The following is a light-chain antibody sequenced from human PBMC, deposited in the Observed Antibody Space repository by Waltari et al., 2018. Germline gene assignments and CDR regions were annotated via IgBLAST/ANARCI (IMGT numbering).Light chain of an antibody. Sequence: QSALTQPASVSGSPGQSITLSCIGTSSDVGGYSIVSWYQQHPGKAPKLMIYEDSKRPAGVSNRLSGLKTGNTASLTISGLQAEDEADYYCCSYVRNVTWVFGGGTKLTVL. V-gene: IGLV2-23*01. CDR3: CSYVRNVTWV. J-gene: IGLJ3*02. CDR1: SSDVGGYSI. CDR2: EDS.